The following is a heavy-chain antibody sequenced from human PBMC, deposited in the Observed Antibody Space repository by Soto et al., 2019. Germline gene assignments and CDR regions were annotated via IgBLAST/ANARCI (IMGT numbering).Heavy chain of an antibody. V-gene: IGHV1-58*02. CDR1: GFTFTSSA. CDR3: AAVTPYGGGWFDP. J-gene: IGHJ5*02. Sequence: SVKVSCKASGFTFTSSAMQWVRQARGQRLEWIGWIVVGSGNTNYAQKFQERVTITRDMSTSTAYMELSSLRSEDTAVYYCAAVTPYGGGWFDPWGQGTLVTVSS. D-gene: IGHD4-17*01. CDR2: IVVGSGNT.